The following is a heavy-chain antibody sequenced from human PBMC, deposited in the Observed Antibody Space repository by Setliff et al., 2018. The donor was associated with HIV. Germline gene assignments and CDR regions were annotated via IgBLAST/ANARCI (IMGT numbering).Heavy chain of an antibody. CDR3: VKDGSLAGRYYHYMDV. CDR1: GFIFSTYA. J-gene: IGHJ6*03. CDR2: ISWNGEMT. D-gene: IGHD6-19*01. Sequence: GGSLRLSCAGPGFIFSTYAMYWVRQAPGKGLEWVSGISWNGEMTAYAESARGRFTISRDNARKSLYLQMNSLTTEDTALYYCVKDGSLAGRYYHYMDVWGKGTTVTVSS. V-gene: IGHV3-9*01.